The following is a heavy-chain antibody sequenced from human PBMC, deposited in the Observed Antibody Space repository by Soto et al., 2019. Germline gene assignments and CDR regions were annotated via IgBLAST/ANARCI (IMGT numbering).Heavy chain of an antibody. D-gene: IGHD2-15*01. CDR3: AKGRSCYYYYGVDG. CDR2: ISNDGSNK. J-gene: IGHJ6*02. CDR1: GFSFSTYG. V-gene: IGHV3-30*18. Sequence: GGSLRLSCAASGFSFSTYGMHWVRQAPGKGLEWVAFISNDGSNKYYADSVKGRFTISRDNSKNTLYLQMNSLRAEDTAVYYCAKGRSCYYYYGVDGWGQGTTVTVSS.